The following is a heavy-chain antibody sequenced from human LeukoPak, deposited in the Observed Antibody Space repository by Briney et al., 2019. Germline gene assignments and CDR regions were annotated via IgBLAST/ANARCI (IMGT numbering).Heavy chain of an antibody. CDR1: GFTFSSYA. J-gene: IGHJ4*02. CDR3: AKETRDTYTYVSDS. CDR2: LSGGARST. D-gene: IGHD2-2*02. V-gene: IGHV3-23*01. Sequence: GGSLRLSCAAPGFTFSSYAMSWVRQALGGGLEWGSTLSGGARSTYYADSVNGRFNISRDNPKNTLYLQMNSLRAEDTVVYYCAKETRDTYTYVSDSGGQGTRVSVSS.